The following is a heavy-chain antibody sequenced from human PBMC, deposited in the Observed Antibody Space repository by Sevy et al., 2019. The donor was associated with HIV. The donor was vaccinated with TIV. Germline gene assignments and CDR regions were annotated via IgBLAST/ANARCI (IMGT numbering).Heavy chain of an antibody. D-gene: IGHD6-13*01. Sequence: ASVKVSCKGSGGTFSSYAISWVRQAPGQGLEWMGGIIPIFGTANYAQKFQGRVTITADESTSTAYMELSSLRSEDTAVYYCARGPAAAGFYYYYYGMDVWGQGTTVTVSS. CDR3: ARGPAAAGFYYYYYGMDV. J-gene: IGHJ6*02. CDR2: IIPIFGTA. CDR1: GGTFSSYA. V-gene: IGHV1-69*13.